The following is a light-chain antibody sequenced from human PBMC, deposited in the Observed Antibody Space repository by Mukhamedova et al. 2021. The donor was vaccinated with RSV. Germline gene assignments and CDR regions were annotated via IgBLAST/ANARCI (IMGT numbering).Light chain of an antibody. CDR3: QQYNSSPLT. CDR2: KAS. Sequence: WYQRRVHGKAPKLLIYKASSLESGVPSRFSGSGSGTEFTLTISSLQPGDFAVYYCQQYNSSPLTFGGGTKVEIK. J-gene: IGKJ4*01. V-gene: IGKV1-5*03.